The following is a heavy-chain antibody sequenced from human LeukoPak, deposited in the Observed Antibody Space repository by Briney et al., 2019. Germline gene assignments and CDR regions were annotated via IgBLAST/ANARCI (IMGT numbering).Heavy chain of an antibody. CDR3: ARDPMTTVVKRSFDY. CDR1: GFTFSSYA. D-gene: IGHD4-23*01. Sequence: QSGGSLRLSCAASGFTFSSYAMHWVHQAPGKGLEWVAVISYDGSNKYYADSVKGRFTISRDNSKNTLYLQMNSLRAEDTAVYYCARDPMTTVVKRSFDYWGQGTLVTVSS. V-gene: IGHV3-30-3*01. J-gene: IGHJ4*02. CDR2: ISYDGSNK.